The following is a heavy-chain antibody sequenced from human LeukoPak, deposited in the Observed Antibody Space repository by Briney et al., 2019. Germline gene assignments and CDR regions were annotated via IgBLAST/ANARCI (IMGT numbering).Heavy chain of an antibody. Sequence: GESLKISCKGSGYNFTIYWIGWVRQMPGKGLEWMGIIYPGDSDTRYSPSFQGQVTISADKSISTAYLQWSSLKASDTAMYYCARHMIGIAVAEYYFDYWGQGTLVTVSS. V-gene: IGHV5-51*01. CDR2: IYPGDSDT. D-gene: IGHD6-19*01. CDR1: GYNFTIYW. CDR3: ARHMIGIAVAEYYFDY. J-gene: IGHJ4*02.